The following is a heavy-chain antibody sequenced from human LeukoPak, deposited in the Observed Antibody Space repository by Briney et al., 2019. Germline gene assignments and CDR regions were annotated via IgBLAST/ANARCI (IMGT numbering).Heavy chain of an antibody. J-gene: IGHJ4*02. V-gene: IGHV4-4*07. Sequence: SETLSLTCTVSGGSISSYYWSWVRQPAGKGLEWIGRIYTSGSTNYNPSLKSRVTMSVDTSKNQFSLKLSSVTAADTAVYYCARDGSYVDYFDYWGQGTLVTVSS. D-gene: IGHD5-18*01. CDR2: IYTSGST. CDR3: ARDGSYVDYFDY. CDR1: GGSISSYY.